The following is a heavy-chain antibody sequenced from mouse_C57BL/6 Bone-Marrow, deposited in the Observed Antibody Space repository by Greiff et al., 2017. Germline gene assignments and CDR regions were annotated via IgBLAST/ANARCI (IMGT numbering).Heavy chain of an antibody. D-gene: IGHD2-4*01. CDR1: GYTFTSYN. J-gene: IGHJ2*01. CDR3: ARERIYYDYGDYFDY. Sequence: SGAELVRPGASVKMSCKASGYTFTSYNMHWVKQTPRQGLEWIGAIYPGNGDTSYNQKFKGKATLTVDKSSSTAYMQLSSLTSEDSAVYFCARERIYYDYGDYFDYWGQGTTLTVSS. CDR2: IYPGNGDT. V-gene: IGHV1-12*01.